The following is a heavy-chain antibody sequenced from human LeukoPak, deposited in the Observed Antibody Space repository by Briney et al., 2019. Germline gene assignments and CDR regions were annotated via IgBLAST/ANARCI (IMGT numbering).Heavy chain of an antibody. CDR3: ARRSRSTEYYYALDV. CDR2: IYPGDCET. J-gene: IGHJ6*02. V-gene: IGHV5-51*01. CDR1: GYSFTNNW. Sequence: GESLKISCKGSGYSFTNNWIGWVRQMPGKGLEWMGIIYPGDCETIYSPSFQGQVTISVDKSITTAYLQWSSLKASDSAIYFCARRSRSTEYYYALDVWGQGTTVTVSS. D-gene: IGHD2-2*01.